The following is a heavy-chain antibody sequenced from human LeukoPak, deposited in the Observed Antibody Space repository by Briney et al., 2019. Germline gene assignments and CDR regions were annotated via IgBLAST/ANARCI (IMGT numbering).Heavy chain of an antibody. CDR3: ATIRSRKWGFDY. Sequence: PSETLSLTCTVSGYSMSSGYYWSWIRQPPGKRLEWIGEINHSGSTNYNPSLKSRVTISVDTSKTQFSLKLTSVTAADTAVYYCATIRSRKWGFDYWGQGTLVTVSS. V-gene: IGHV4-34*01. CDR1: GYSMSSGYY. D-gene: IGHD1-26*01. CDR2: INHSGST. J-gene: IGHJ4*02.